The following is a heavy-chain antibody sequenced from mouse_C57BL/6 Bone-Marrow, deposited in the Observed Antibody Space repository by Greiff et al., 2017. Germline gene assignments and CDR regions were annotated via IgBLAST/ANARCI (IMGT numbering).Heavy chain of an antibody. Sequence: QVQLQQPGAELVRPGSSVKLSCKASGYTFTSYWMDWVKQRPGQGLEWIGNIYPSDSETHYNQKFKDKATLTVDKSSSTAYMQLSSLTSEDSAVYYSARSGEREYFDVWGTGTTVTVSS. CDR3: ARSGEREYFDV. CDR2: IYPSDSET. D-gene: IGHD3-1*01. V-gene: IGHV1-61*01. CDR1: GYTFTSYW. J-gene: IGHJ1*03.